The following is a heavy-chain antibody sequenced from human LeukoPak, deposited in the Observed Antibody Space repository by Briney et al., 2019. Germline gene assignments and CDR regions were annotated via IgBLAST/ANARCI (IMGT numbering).Heavy chain of an antibody. CDR3: AKASPYCSGGSCYSGLDY. J-gene: IGHJ4*02. CDR2: ISGSGGST. Sequence: GGSLRLSCAASGFTFSSYAMSWVRQAPGKGLEWVSHISGSGGSTYYADSVKGRFTISRDNSKNTLYLQMNSLRAEDTAVYYCAKASPYCSGGSCYSGLDYWGQGTLVTVSS. V-gene: IGHV3-23*01. CDR1: GFTFSSYA. D-gene: IGHD2-15*01.